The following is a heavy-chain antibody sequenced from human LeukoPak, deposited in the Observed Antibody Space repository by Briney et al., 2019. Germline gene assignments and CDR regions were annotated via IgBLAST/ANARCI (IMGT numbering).Heavy chain of an antibody. J-gene: IGHJ6*02. Sequence: GGSLRLSCAASGFTFSSYAMSWVRQAPGKGLEWVSAISGSGGSTYYADSVKGRFTISRDNSKNTLYLQMNSLRAEDTAVYYCAKEKNVNYSYYGMDVWAQGPTVPVSS. V-gene: IGHV3-23*01. CDR3: AKEKNVNYSYYGMDV. CDR2: ISGSGGST. CDR1: GFTFSSYA.